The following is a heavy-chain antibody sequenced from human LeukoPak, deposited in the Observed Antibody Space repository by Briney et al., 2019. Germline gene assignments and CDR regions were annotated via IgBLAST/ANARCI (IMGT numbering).Heavy chain of an antibody. V-gene: IGHV3-30*18. Sequence: GRSLRLSCAASGFTFSSYGMHWVRQAPGKGLEWVAVISYDGSNKYYADSVKGRFTFSRDNSKNTLYLQMNSLRAEDTAVYYCAKDRSSGWYDYWGQGTLVTVSS. CDR1: GFTFSSYG. CDR3: AKDRSSGWYDY. J-gene: IGHJ4*02. D-gene: IGHD6-19*01. CDR2: ISYDGSNK.